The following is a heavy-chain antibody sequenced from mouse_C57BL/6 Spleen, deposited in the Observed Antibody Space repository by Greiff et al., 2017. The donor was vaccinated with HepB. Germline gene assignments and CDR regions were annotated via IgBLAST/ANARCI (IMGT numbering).Heavy chain of an antibody. D-gene: IGHD1-1*01. CDR1: GYTFTSYW. J-gene: IGHJ1*03. V-gene: IGHV1-64*01. CDR3: ARVLYYYGVGYFDV. CDR2: IHPNSGST. Sequence: QVQLQQPGAELVKPGASVKLSCKASGYTFTSYWMHWVKQRPGQGLEWIGMIHPNSGSTNYNEKFKSKATLTVDKSSSTAYMQLSSLTSEDSAVYYCARVLYYYGVGYFDVWGTGTTVTVSS.